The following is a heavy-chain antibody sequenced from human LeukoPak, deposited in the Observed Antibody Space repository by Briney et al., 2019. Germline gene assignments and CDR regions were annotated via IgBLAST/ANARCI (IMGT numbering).Heavy chain of an antibody. Sequence: GGSLRLSCAASEFTVSTNHMSWVRQAPGRGLEWVSVLYSGGTTSYADSVKGRFTISSDNSKNTAYLQMNSLRVEDTAVYYCTRDRDSMVRGNYFDSWGQGTLVAVSS. J-gene: IGHJ4*02. CDR1: EFTVSTNH. V-gene: IGHV3-66*01. CDR2: LYSGGTT. D-gene: IGHD3-10*01. CDR3: TRDRDSMVRGNYFDS.